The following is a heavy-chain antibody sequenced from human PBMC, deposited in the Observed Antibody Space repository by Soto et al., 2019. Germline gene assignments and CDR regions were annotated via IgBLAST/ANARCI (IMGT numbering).Heavy chain of an antibody. V-gene: IGHV1-69*01. CDR1: GGTFSSYA. D-gene: IGHD3-3*01. CDR2: IIPIFGTA. Sequence: QVQLVQSGAEVKKPGSSVKVSCKASGGTFSSYAISWVRQAPGQGLEWMGGIIPIFGTANYAQKFQGRVTITADESTSTAYMELSSLRSEDTAVYYCARDSSSADFWSGKPPMSEHYYYYGMDVWGQGTTVTVSS. CDR3: ARDSSSADFWSGKPPMSEHYYYYGMDV. J-gene: IGHJ6*02.